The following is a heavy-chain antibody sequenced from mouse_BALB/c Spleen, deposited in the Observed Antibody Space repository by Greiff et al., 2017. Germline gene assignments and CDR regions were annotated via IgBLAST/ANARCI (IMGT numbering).Heavy chain of an antibody. Sequence: EVKLQESGPGLVKPSQSLSLTCTVTGYSITSDYAWNWIRQFPGNKLEWMGYISYSGSTSYNPSLKSRISITRDTSKNQFFLQLNSVTTEDTATYYCAREGYYDGLYYAMDYWGQGTSVTVSS. CDR2: ISYSGST. CDR1: GYSITSDYA. CDR3: AREGYYDGLYYAMDY. J-gene: IGHJ4*01. V-gene: IGHV3-2*02. D-gene: IGHD2-3*01.